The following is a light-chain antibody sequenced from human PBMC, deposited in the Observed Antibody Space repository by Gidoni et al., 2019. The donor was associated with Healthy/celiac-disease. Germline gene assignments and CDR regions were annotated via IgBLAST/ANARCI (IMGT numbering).Light chain of an antibody. V-gene: IGKV1-8*01. CDR3: QQYYSSALT. Sequence: AIRMTQSPSSFSASTGDRVTITCRASQGISSYLAWYQQKPGKAPKLLIYAASTLQSGVPSRFSGSGSGTDFTLTISCLQSEDFATYYCQQYYSSALTFGGGTKVEIK. CDR2: AAS. J-gene: IGKJ4*01. CDR1: QGISSY.